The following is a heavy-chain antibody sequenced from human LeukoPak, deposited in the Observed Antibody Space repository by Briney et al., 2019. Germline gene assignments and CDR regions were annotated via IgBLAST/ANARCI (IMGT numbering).Heavy chain of an antibody. CDR1: GGSISSSSYY. Sequence: KTSETLSLTCTVSGGSISSSSYYWGWIRQPPGKGLEWIGSIYYSGSTYYNPSLKSRVAISVDTSKNQFSLKLSSVTAADTAVYYCARPRGAFDIWGQGTMVTVSS. V-gene: IGHV4-39*01. J-gene: IGHJ3*02. CDR3: ARPRGAFDI. CDR2: IYYSGST.